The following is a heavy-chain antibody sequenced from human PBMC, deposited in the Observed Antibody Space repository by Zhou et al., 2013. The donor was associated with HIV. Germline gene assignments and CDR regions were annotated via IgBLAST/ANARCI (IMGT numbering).Heavy chain of an antibody. J-gene: IGHJ5*01. CDR2: IIPVLRIA. V-gene: IGHV1-69*04. D-gene: IGHD3-10*01. Sequence: QVQLVQSGTEVKKPGSSVKVSCKASGGTFSSYGISWVRQAPGQGLEWVGRIIPVLRIANYPQKFQGRVTITADRSTNTAYMELTSLRSADTAVYYCARDAGWFGPWGRRTVVSVSS. CDR3: ARDAGWFGP. CDR1: GGTFSSYG.